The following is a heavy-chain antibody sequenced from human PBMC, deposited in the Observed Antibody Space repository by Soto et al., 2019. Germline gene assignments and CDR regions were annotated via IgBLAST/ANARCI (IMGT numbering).Heavy chain of an antibody. J-gene: IGHJ6*02. V-gene: IGHV1-2*02. CDR1: GYTFTGYY. CDR2: INPNSGGT. CDR3: SSHKAFIQLSRVNYYYAMDV. D-gene: IGHD5-18*01. Sequence: QVQLVQSGAEVKKPGASVKVSCKASGYTFTGYYMHWVRQAPGQGLEWMGWINPNSGGTNYAQKFQGRGPMTRDTSISTAYMELSRLRSDDTAVYYCSSHKAFIQLSRVNYYYAMDVWGQGTTVTVSS.